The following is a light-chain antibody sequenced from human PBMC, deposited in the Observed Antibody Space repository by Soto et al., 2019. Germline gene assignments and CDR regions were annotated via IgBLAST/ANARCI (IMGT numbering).Light chain of an antibody. CDR1: SSDVGGFNF. J-gene: IGLJ1*01. CDR2: DVS. Sequence: QSALTQPASVSGSPGQSITISCTGTSSDVGGFNFVSWYQQPPGKAPKLMIYDVSHRPSGVSNRFSGSKSGNTASLTISGLQAEDEGDYYCSSYTTSSTTVFGTGTKVTVL. V-gene: IGLV2-14*01. CDR3: SSYTTSSTTV.